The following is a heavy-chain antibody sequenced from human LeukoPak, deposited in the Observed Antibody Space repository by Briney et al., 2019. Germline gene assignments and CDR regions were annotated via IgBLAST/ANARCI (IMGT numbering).Heavy chain of an antibody. V-gene: IGHV3-9*01. J-gene: IGHJ4*02. Sequence: GRSLRLSCAASGFTFDDYAMHWVRRAPGKGLEWVSGISWNSGSIGYADSVKGRFTISRDNANNFLYLQMNSLRAEDTAVYYCATETNGRHYDYWGQGTLLTVSS. CDR3: ATETNGRHYDY. CDR1: GFTFDDYA. CDR2: ISWNSGSI. D-gene: IGHD1-14*01.